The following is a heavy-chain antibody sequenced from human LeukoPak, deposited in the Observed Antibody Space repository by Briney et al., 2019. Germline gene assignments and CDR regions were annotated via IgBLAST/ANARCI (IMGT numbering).Heavy chain of an antibody. CDR1: GDSFSSYY. D-gene: IGHD1-1*01. CDR2: IYNSGST. J-gene: IGHJ4*02. V-gene: IGHV4-59*08. Sequence: SETLSLTCTVSGDSFSSYYCSWIRQPPGEGLEWIGSIYNSGSTDYNPSLKRRVTMSEDTSKNQFSLQLNSATAADTAVYYRATTYKGRYFDNWGQGTLVTVSS. CDR3: ATTYKGRYFDN.